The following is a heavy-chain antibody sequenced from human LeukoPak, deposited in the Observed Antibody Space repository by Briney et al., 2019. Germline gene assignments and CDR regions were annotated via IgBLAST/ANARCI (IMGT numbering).Heavy chain of an antibody. D-gene: IGHD6-13*01. V-gene: IGHV3-48*01. CDR3: ARVRAAAGTFQRPIGWFDP. CDR2: ISSSSSTI. Sequence: GGSLRLSCAASGFTFSSYRMNWVRQAPGKGLEWVSYISSSSSTIYYADSVKGRFTISRDNAKNSLYLQMNSLRAEDTAVYYCARVRAAAGTFQRPIGWFDPWGQGTLVTVSS. CDR1: GFTFSSYR. J-gene: IGHJ5*02.